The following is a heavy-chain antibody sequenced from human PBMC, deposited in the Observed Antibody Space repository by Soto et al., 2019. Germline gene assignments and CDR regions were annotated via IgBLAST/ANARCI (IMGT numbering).Heavy chain of an antibody. CDR2: ISFDGSNE. V-gene: IGHV3-30*18. CDR3: AKDRLVWCGGDCHYDH. CDR1: GFTFSHYG. D-gene: IGHD2-21*02. Sequence: QVQLVESGGGVVQPGRSLRLSCAASGFTFSHYGMHWVRQAPGKGLEWVAVISFDGSNEFYADSVKGRFTISRDSSRYTLDLEMNSLTAEDTAVYYCAKDRLVWCGGDCHYDHWGQGTLVTVS. J-gene: IGHJ4*02.